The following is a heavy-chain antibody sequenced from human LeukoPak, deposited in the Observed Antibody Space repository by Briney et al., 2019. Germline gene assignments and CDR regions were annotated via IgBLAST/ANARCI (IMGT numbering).Heavy chain of an antibody. CDR2: ISGRGGTS. D-gene: IGHD3-3*01. CDR1: GFTFSGYA. CDR3: ARAVPSGYYYFDY. V-gene: IGHV3-23*01. Sequence: PGGSLRLSCAASGFTFSGYAMSWVRQAPGKGLKWVSAISGRGGTSYFADSVKGRFTIPRDNSKNTLYLQMSSLRAEDTALYYCARAVPSGYYYFDYWGQGTLVTVSS. J-gene: IGHJ4*02.